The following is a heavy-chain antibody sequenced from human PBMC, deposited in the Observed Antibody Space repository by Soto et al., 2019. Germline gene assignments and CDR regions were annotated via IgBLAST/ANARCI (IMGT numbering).Heavy chain of an antibody. CDR3: ARDHGDYRKYYYYYYMDV. V-gene: IGHV3-11*01. D-gene: IGHD4-17*01. Sequence: QVQLVESGGGLVKPGGSLRLSCAASGFTFSDYYMSWIRQAPGKGLEWVSYISSSGSAIYYAESVKGRFTISRDNAKNSLYLKMNSLRAEDTAVYYCARDHGDYRKYYYYYYMDVWGKGTTVTVSS. J-gene: IGHJ6*03. CDR1: GFTFSDYY. CDR2: ISSSGSAI.